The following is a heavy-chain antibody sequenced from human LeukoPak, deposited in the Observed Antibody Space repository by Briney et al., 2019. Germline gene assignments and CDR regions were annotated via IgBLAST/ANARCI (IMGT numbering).Heavy chain of an antibody. CDR3: AKAPGSWYSSGSYYFDY. Sequence: TGGSLRLSCAASGFTFSSYAMSWVRQAPGKGLEWVSAISGSGGSTYYADSVKGRFTISRDNSKNTLYLQMNSLRAEDTAVYYCAKAPGSWYSSGSYYFDYWGQGTLVTVSS. CDR2: ISGSGGST. CDR1: GFTFSSYA. V-gene: IGHV3-23*01. J-gene: IGHJ4*02. D-gene: IGHD6-19*01.